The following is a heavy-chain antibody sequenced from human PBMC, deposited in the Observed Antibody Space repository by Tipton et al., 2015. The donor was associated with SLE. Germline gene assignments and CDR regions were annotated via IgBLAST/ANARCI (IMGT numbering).Heavy chain of an antibody. J-gene: IGHJ4*02. CDR3: LRHQHDL. D-gene: IGHD1-1*01. CDR2: IRYEGSTT. CDR1: GFTFSSYG. V-gene: IGHV3-30*02. Sequence: SLRLSCVGSGFTFSSYGMHWVRQTPGKGLEWVAFIRYEGSTTFYADFVKGRFTISRDNSKNTLYLDMNPLRPDDTAIYYCLRHQHDLWGQGTLVTVSS.